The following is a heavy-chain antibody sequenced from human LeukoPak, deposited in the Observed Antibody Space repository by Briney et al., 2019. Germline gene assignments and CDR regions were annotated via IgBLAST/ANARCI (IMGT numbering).Heavy chain of an antibody. J-gene: IGHJ5*02. V-gene: IGHV3-30-3*01. CDR2: ISYDGSNK. Sequence: GRSLSLSCAASGFTFCSYAMHWVRQAPGKGLEWVAVISYDGSNKYSGGSVKGRFTISRDNSQNTLYLQRNSLRAEDAAVYYCPRSHSSGWYSAGLPFAPWGQGTLVTVSS. CDR1: GFTFCSYA. D-gene: IGHD6-19*01. CDR3: PRSHSSGWYSAGLPFAP.